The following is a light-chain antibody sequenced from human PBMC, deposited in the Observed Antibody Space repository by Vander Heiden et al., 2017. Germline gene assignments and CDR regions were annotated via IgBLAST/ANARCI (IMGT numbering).Light chain of an antibody. V-gene: IGLV1-40*01. CDR3: QSYDSSLSAVV. Sequence: QSVLTQPPSVSGAPGHTVTISCTGSSSNIGAGYDVHWYQQLPGTATKLLIYGNSNRPSGVPDRFAGSKSGTSASLAITGLQAEDEADYYCQSYDSSLSAVVFGGGTKLTVL. CDR1: SSNIGAGYD. J-gene: IGLJ2*01. CDR2: GNS.